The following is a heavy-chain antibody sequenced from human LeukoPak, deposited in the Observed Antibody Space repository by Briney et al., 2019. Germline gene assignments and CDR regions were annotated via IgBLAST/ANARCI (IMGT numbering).Heavy chain of an antibody. J-gene: IGHJ4*02. CDR2: IYSSGST. Sequence: PSETLSLTCTVSGGSISSSYYYWGWIRQPPGKGLEWIGSIYSSGSTYYNPSLKSRVTISVDTSKNRFSLKLSSVTAADTAVYYCARAGSSSWFRIDYWGQGTLVTVSS. CDR3: ARAGSSSWFRIDY. CDR1: GGSISSSYYY. D-gene: IGHD6-13*01. V-gene: IGHV4-39*07.